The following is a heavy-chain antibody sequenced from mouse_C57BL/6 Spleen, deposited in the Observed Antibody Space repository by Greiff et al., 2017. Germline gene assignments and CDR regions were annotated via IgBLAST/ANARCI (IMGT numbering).Heavy chain of an antibody. D-gene: IGHD1-1*01. Sequence: VQLVESGAELARPGASVKLSCKASGYTFTSYGISWVKQRTGQGLEWIGEIYPRSGNTYYNEKFKGKATLTADKSSSTAYMELRSLTSEDSAVYFCARHGSSYGYFDVWGTGTTVTVSS. CDR3: ARHGSSYGYFDV. CDR2: IYPRSGNT. J-gene: IGHJ1*03. CDR1: GYTFTSYG. V-gene: IGHV1-81*01.